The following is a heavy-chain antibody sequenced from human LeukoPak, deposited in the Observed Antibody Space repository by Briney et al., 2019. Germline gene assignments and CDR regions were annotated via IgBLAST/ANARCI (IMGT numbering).Heavy chain of an antibody. J-gene: IGHJ4*02. CDR1: GGTFSSYA. V-gene: IGHV1-69*05. CDR3: ATTRSGPDSSGYYFDY. CDR2: IIPIFGTA. D-gene: IGHD3-22*01. Sequence: SVKVSCKASGGTFSSYAISWVRQAPGQGLEWMGGIIPIFGTANYAQKFQDRVTITTDESTSTAYMELSSLRSEDTAVYYCATTRSGPDSSGYYFDYWGQGTLVTVSS.